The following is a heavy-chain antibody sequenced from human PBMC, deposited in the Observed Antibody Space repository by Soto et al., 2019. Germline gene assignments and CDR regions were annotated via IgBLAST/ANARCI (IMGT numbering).Heavy chain of an antibody. CDR3: ARAPPPFRLLEERPTIAARPTHYYYMDV. V-gene: IGHV3-30-3*01. Sequence: GGSLRLSCAASGFTFSSYAMHWVRQAPGKGLEWVAVVSYDGSNKYYADSVKGRFTISRDNSKNTLYLQMNSLRAEDTAVYYCARAPPPFRLLEERPTIAARPTHYYYMDVWGKGTTVTVSS. CDR2: VSYDGSNK. J-gene: IGHJ6*03. D-gene: IGHD6-6*01. CDR1: GFTFSSYA.